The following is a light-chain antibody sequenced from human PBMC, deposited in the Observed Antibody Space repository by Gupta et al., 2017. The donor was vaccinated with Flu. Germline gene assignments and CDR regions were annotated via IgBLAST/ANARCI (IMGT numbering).Light chain of an antibody. CDR1: QSLVYSGGVTD. J-gene: IGKJ2*01. V-gene: IGKV2-30*01. Sequence: ISCRSSQSLVYSGGVTDLNWFQHRPGQSPRRLIYHVFKRDSGVPDRFTGSGSGSDFTLRISRVEAEDVGIYYCMYQSDWPPYTFGQGTKLEIK. CDR3: MYQSDWPPYT. CDR2: HVF.